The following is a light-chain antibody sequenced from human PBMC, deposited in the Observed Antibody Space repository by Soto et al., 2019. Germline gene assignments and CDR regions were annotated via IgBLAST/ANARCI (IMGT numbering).Light chain of an antibody. V-gene: IGKV3-20*01. Sequence: EIVLTQSPGTLSLSPGERATLSCRASQSVDSSYLAWYQQKPGQAPRLLIYGASSRATGIPDRFSGSGSGTDSTLTISRLEPEDFAVYYCQQYGSSPTFGQGTKVDIK. CDR2: GAS. J-gene: IGKJ1*01. CDR3: QQYGSSPT. CDR1: QSVDSSY.